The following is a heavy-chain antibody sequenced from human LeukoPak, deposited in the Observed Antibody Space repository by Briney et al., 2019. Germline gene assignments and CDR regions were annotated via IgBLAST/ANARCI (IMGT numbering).Heavy chain of an antibody. Sequence: GESLKISCKGSGYSFTSYWIGWVRQMPGKGLEWMGIIYPGDSDTRYSPSFQGQVTISADKSISTAYLQWSSLKASDTAMYYCVRVDYSGYDWDYYYGMDVWGQGTTVTVSS. V-gene: IGHV5-51*01. D-gene: IGHD5-12*01. CDR1: GYSFTSYW. J-gene: IGHJ6*02. CDR2: IYPGDSDT. CDR3: VRVDYSGYDWDYYYGMDV.